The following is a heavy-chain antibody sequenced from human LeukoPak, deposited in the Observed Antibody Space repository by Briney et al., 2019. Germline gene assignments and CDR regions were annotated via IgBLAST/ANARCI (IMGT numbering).Heavy chain of an antibody. CDR1: GGSFSGYY. Sequence: TTSETLSLTCAVYGGSFSGYYWSWIRQPPGKGLEWIGEINHSGSTYYNPSLKSRVTISVDTSKNQFSLKLSSVTAADTAAYYCARERVGYCSGGSCRYFDYWGQGTLVTVSS. V-gene: IGHV4-34*09. CDR3: ARERVGYCSGGSCRYFDY. J-gene: IGHJ4*02. CDR2: INHSGST. D-gene: IGHD2-15*01.